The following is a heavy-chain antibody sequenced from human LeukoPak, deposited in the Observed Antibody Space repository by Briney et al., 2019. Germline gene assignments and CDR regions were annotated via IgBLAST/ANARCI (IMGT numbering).Heavy chain of an antibody. D-gene: IGHD6-13*01. J-gene: IGHJ4*02. Sequence: GESLKISCKASGYSFTNYWIAWVRQMPGKGLEWMGRIDPSDSYTNYSPSFQGHVTISADKSISTAYLQWSSLKASDTAMYYCARHEYSIAAAGPTSDYWGQGTLVTVSS. CDR2: IDPSDSYT. CDR1: GYSFTNYW. V-gene: IGHV5-10-1*01. CDR3: ARHEYSIAAAGPTSDY.